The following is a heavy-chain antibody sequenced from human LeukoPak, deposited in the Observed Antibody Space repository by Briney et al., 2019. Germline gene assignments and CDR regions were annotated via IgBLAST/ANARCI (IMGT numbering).Heavy chain of an antibody. V-gene: IGHV4-4*07. J-gene: IGHJ4*02. Sequence: SETLSLTCTVSGGSISSYYWSWIRQPAGKGLEWIGRIYPSGSTNYNPSLKSRVTMSVDTSKNQFSLKLTSVTAVDTAVYYCARGLGYSYGYQFDFWGQGTLVTVSS. CDR1: GGSISSYY. CDR2: IYPSGST. D-gene: IGHD5-18*01. CDR3: ARGLGYSYGYQFDF.